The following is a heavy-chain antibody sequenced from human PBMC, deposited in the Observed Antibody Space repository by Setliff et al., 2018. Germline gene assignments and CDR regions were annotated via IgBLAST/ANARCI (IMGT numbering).Heavy chain of an antibody. CDR1: GGSISSDY. D-gene: IGHD3-22*01. V-gene: IGHV4-59*01. CDR2: IYASGST. Sequence: PSETLSLTCTVSGGSISSDYWSWIRQPPGKGLEWIGYIYASGSTNYNQSLKSRVTLSVDTSKNQFSLRLTSVTAADTAVYYCAREYYYARSRNFDYWGQGTLVTVSS. CDR3: AREYYYARSRNFDY. J-gene: IGHJ4*02.